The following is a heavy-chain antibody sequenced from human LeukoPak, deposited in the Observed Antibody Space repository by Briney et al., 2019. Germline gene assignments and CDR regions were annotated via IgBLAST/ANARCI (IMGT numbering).Heavy chain of an antibody. CDR1: GFTFSSYS. J-gene: IGHJ4*02. D-gene: IGHD3-10*01. CDR3: ARSRVTMVRGVNYFDY. Sequence: GGSLRLSCAASGFTFSSYSMNWVRQAPGKGLEWVSYISSSSSTIYYADSVKGRFTISRDNAKNSLYLQMNSLRAEDTAVYYCARSRVTMVRGVNYFDYWGQGTLVTVSS. CDR2: ISSSSSTI. V-gene: IGHV3-48*04.